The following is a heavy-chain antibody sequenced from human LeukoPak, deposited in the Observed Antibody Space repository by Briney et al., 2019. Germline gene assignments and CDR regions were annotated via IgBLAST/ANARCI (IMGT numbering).Heavy chain of an antibody. Sequence: GGSLRLSCAASGFTFSNAWMNWVRQAPGKGLEWVGRIKSRTDGGTTDYAAPVKGRFTISRDDSTNTLYLQMNSLKSEDTAVYYCTTYGSGRKFDYWGQGILVTVSS. CDR2: IKSRTDGGTT. CDR3: TTYGSGRKFDY. CDR1: GFTFSNAW. J-gene: IGHJ4*02. V-gene: IGHV3-15*01. D-gene: IGHD3-10*01.